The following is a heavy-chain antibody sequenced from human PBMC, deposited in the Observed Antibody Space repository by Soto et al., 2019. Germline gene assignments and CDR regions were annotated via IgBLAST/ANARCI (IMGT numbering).Heavy chain of an antibody. D-gene: IGHD6-13*01. J-gene: IGHJ6*02. Sequence: PGESLKISWKGSGYSFTSYWIGWVRQMPGKGLEWMGIIFPGDSDTRYSPSFQGQVTISADKSISAAYLQWSSMKASDTGMYYCARRKQQHPDGRALWGQGPTLPVSS. CDR1: GYSFTSYW. V-gene: IGHV5-51*01. CDR2: IFPGDSDT. CDR3: ARRKQQHPDGRAL.